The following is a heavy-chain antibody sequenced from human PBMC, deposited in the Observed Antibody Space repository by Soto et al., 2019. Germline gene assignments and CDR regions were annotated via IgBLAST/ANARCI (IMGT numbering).Heavy chain of an antibody. J-gene: IGHJ6*02. CDR1: GFTFNSYA. CDR2: LSYEGDNK. V-gene: IGHV3-30-3*01. CDR3: ARVYVFKQLASSYYVMDV. D-gene: IGHD2-8*01. Sequence: PGGSLRLSCAASGFTFNSYAMHWVRQAPGKGLEWVAALSYEGDNKYYADAVKGRFTISRDNFKNTLYLQMSSLRAEDTAVYSCARVYVFKQLASSYYVMDVWGQGTTVTVSS.